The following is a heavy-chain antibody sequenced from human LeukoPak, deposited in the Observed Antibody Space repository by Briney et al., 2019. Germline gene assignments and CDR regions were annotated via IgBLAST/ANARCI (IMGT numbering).Heavy chain of an antibody. V-gene: IGHV3-23*01. CDR1: GFTFGSYA. D-gene: IGHD5-18*01. CDR3: AKVAGYSYGFPNWFDP. CDR2: ISGSAGST. Sequence: GGSLRLSCAASGFTFGSYAMSWVRQAPGKGLECVSAISGSAGSTYYADSVKGRFTISRDNSKNTLYLQMNSLRAEDSAVYYCAKVAGYSYGFPNWFDPWGQGTLVTVSS. J-gene: IGHJ5*02.